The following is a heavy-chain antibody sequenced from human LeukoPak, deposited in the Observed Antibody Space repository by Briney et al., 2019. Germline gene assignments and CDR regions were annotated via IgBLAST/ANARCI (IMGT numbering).Heavy chain of an antibody. CDR2: INHSGST. CDR1: GGSFSGYY. Sequence: SETLSLTCAVYGGSFSGYYWSWLRQPPGKGLEWIGEINHSGSTNYNPSLKSRVTISVDPSKTQFSLKLSSVTAADTAVYYCAASQDIVVVVAATRWFDPWGQGTLVTVSS. D-gene: IGHD2-15*01. CDR3: AASQDIVVVVAATRWFDP. J-gene: IGHJ5*02. V-gene: IGHV4-34*01.